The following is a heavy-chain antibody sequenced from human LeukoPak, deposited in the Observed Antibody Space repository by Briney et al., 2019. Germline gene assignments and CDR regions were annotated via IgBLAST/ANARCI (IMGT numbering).Heavy chain of an antibody. CDR2: IRGSGGST. CDR1: GFTFTSSG. Sequence: GGSLRLSCAASGFTFTSSGMSWVRQAPGKGLEWVSGIRGSGGSTYYADSVKGRFTISRDNSKNTLYLQMNSLRAEDTAVYYCAKDAADYGGNSYIDYWGQGTLVTVSS. CDR3: AKDAADYGGNSYIDY. D-gene: IGHD4-23*01. V-gene: IGHV3-23*01. J-gene: IGHJ4*02.